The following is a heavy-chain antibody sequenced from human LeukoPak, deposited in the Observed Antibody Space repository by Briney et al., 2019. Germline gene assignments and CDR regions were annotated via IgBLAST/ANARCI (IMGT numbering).Heavy chain of an antibody. CDR2: ISGSTSYI. CDR1: GFTFSVYS. CDR3: ARARPHFDY. Sequence: GETLRLSCAASGFTFSVYSMNWVPQAPGKGREWVSSISGSTSYIYYADSVEGRFTISRDNARNSLYLQMNSLRAEDTAVYYCARARPHFDYWGQGTLVTVSS. V-gene: IGHV3-21*01. J-gene: IGHJ4*02.